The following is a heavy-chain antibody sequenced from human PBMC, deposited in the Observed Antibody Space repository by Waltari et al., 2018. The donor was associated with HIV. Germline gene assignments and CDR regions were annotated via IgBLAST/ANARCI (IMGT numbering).Heavy chain of an antibody. CDR1: GGSFSGYY. CDR2: INHSGST. V-gene: IGHV4-34*01. CDR3: ARDRYYDSTRYFDY. D-gene: IGHD3-22*01. Sequence: QVQLQQWGARLLKPSETLSLTCAVYGGSFSGYYWSWIRQPPGKGLEWIGEINHSGSTNYNPSLKSRVTISVDTSKNQFSLKLSSVTAADTAVYYCARDRYYDSTRYFDYWGQGTLVTVSS. J-gene: IGHJ4*02.